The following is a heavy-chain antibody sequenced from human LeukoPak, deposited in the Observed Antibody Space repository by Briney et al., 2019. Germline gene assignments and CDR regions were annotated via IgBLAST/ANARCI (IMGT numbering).Heavy chain of an antibody. J-gene: IGHJ4*02. D-gene: IGHD5-18*01. CDR3: ARISYGYSNAY. V-gene: IGHV4-61*01. Sequence: SSETLSLTCTVSGGSVSSGSYFWSWIRQPPGKGLEWIGYFYYSGGTNYNPSLKSRVTISVDTSKNQFSLKLSSVAAADTAVYYCARISYGYSNAYWGQGTLVTVSS. CDR2: FYYSGGT. CDR1: GGSVSSGSYF.